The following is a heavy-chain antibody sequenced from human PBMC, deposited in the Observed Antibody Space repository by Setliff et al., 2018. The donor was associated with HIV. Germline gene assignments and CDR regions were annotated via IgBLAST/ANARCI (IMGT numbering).Heavy chain of an antibody. J-gene: IGHJ4*01. Sequence: PSETLSLTCAVYGGSFSGYYWSWIRQSPGKDLEWLGEINHSGSTAYNLALESRVSMSIDTSKNQLSLKLTSVTAADTAIYYCARGRDYTGSWFRPFYLDFWGHGNLVTVSS. CDR2: INHSGST. D-gene: IGHD3-3*01. V-gene: IGHV4-34*01. CDR1: GGSFSGYY. CDR3: ARGRDYTGSWFRPFYLDF.